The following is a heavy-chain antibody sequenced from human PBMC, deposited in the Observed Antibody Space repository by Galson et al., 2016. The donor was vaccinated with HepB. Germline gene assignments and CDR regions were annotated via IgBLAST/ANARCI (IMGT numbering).Heavy chain of an antibody. CDR3: ARTGDDY. CDR2: INQYGSEK. J-gene: IGHJ4*02. CDR1: GFTFTKYW. D-gene: IGHD7-27*01. V-gene: IGHV3-7*01. Sequence: SLRLSCAASGFTFTKYWMTWVRQAPGKGLEWVANINQYGSEKYYVDSVKGRFTISRDNAKNSLYLQMNSLRADDTAVYYCARTGDDYWGQGTLVTVSS.